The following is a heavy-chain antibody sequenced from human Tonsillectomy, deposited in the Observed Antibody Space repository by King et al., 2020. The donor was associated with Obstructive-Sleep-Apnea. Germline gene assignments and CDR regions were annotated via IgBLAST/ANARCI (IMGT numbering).Heavy chain of an antibody. CDR3: ARIHGYSSDAFDI. J-gene: IGHJ3*02. CDR1: GFSLSTSGMC. V-gene: IGHV2-70*11. D-gene: IGHD6-13*01. Sequence: TLKESGPALVKPTQTLTLTCTFSGFSLSTSGMCVSWIRQPPGKALEWLARIDWDDDKYYSTSLKTRLTISKETSKNQVVLTMTNMDPVDTATYYCARIHGYSSDAFDIWGQGTMVTVSS. CDR2: IDWDDDK.